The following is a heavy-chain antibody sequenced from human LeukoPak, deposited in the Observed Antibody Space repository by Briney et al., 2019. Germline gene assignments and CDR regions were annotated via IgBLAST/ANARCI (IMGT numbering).Heavy chain of an antibody. Sequence: GESLQISCKGSGYSFTSHWIGWVRHIPGKGLEWMGIIYPGDSDTRYSPSFQGQVTISADKSSSTAYLQWSSLKASDTAMYYCARRGSRGYSYEVWGQGTLVTVSS. V-gene: IGHV5-51*01. CDR3: ARRGSRGYSYEV. D-gene: IGHD5-18*01. CDR2: IYPGDSDT. CDR1: GYSFTSHW. J-gene: IGHJ4*02.